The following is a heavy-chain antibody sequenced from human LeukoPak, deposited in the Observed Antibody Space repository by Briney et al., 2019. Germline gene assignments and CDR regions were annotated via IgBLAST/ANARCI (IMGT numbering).Heavy chain of an antibody. CDR2: ITSSGDTI. J-gene: IGHJ6*03. CDR3: YRFSADYGSYNDV. Sequence: KPGGSLRLSCAASGFTFSDYYMSWIRQVPGKGLEWVSYITSSGDTIYYADSVKGRFTISRDIPENSVYLQMNSLTGEDTAVYFCYRFSADYGSYNDVWGNGTTVTVS. D-gene: IGHD4/OR15-4a*01. V-gene: IGHV3-11*01. CDR1: GFTFSDYY.